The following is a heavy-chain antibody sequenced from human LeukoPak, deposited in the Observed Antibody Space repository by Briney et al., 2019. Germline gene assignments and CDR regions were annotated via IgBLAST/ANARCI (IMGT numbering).Heavy chain of an antibody. CDR3: ARTRADIAARPYDY. V-gene: IGHV4-4*02. CDR2: IYHSGST. J-gene: IGHJ4*02. Sequence: SGTLSLTCAVSGGSISSSNWWSWVRQPPGKGLEWIGEIYHSGSTNYNPSLKSRVTISVDTSKNQFSLKLSSVTAADTAVYYCARTRADIAARPYDYWGQGTLVTVSS. D-gene: IGHD6-6*01. CDR1: GGSISSSNW.